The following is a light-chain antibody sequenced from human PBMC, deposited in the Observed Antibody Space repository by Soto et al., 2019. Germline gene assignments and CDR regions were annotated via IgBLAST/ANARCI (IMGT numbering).Light chain of an antibody. Sequence: EIVMTQSPATLSVSPGERATLSCRASQSISSNLVWYQQKAGQAPRLLIYGASSRATGIPDRFSGSGSGTDFTLTISRLEPEDFAVYYCQQRSNWPPITFGQGTRLEIK. V-gene: IGKV3D-20*02. CDR2: GAS. CDR1: QSISSN. J-gene: IGKJ5*01. CDR3: QQRSNWPPIT.